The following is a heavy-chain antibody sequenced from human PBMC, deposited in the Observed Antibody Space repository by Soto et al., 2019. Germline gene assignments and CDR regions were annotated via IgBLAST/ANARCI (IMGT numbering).Heavy chain of an antibody. CDR1: GFTFSSYA. CDR2: ISGNGGST. V-gene: IGHV3-23*01. D-gene: IGHD6-13*01. J-gene: IGHJ4*02. Sequence: EVQLLESGGGLVQPGGSLRLSCAASGFTFSSYAMSWVRQAPGKGLEWVSAISGNGGSTYYADSVKGRFTISRDNSKNTLYLQMNCLRAEDTAVYYCAKNGYSSNWPLDYWGQGTLVIVSS. CDR3: AKNGYSSNWPLDY.